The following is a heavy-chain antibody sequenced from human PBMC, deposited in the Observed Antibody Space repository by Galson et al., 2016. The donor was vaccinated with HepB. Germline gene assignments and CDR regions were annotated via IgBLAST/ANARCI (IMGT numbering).Heavy chain of an antibody. CDR1: GFSFSSYD. D-gene: IGHD6-19*01. CDR2: ISANGEAA. V-gene: IGHV3-23*01. CDR3: ARDYSSGWYGY. J-gene: IGHJ4*02. Sequence: SLRLSCAASGFSFSSYDMNWVRQTPGKGLEWVSIISANGEAAYYTDSVQGRFTISRDNSKNTLFLEVNSLRAEDTAVYFCARDYSSGWYGYWGQGTLVTVSS.